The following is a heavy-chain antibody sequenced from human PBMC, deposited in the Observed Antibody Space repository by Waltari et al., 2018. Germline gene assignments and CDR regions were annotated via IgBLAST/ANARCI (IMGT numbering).Heavy chain of an antibody. D-gene: IGHD2-8*02. CDR1: GFTFSSYA. Sequence: EVQLLESGGGLVQPGGSLRLSCAASGFTFSSYAMSWVRQAPGKGLEWVSVIYSGGSSTYYADSVKGRFTISRDNSKNTLYLQMNSLTAEDTAVYYCAKDRTYWVDWGQGTLVTVSS. J-gene: IGHJ4*02. CDR3: AKDRTYWVD. V-gene: IGHV3-23*03. CDR2: IYSGGSST.